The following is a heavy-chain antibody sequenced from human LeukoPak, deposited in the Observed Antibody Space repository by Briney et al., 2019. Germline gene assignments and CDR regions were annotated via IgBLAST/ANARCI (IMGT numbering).Heavy chain of an antibody. Sequence: PSETLSLTCAVYGGSFSGYYWSWVRQAPGKGLEWVSAISGSGGSTYYADSVKGRITISRDNSKNTLYLQMNSLRAEDTAVYYCAKTRWSDAFDIWGQGTMVTVSS. CDR1: GGSFSGYY. J-gene: IGHJ3*02. D-gene: IGHD4-23*01. CDR2: ISGSGGST. V-gene: IGHV3-23*01. CDR3: AKTRWSDAFDI.